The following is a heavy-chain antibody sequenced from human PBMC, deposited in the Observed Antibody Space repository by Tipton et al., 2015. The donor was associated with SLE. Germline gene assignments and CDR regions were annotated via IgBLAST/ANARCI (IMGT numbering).Heavy chain of an antibody. Sequence: QVQLVQSGAEVKTPGASVKVSCRASGYTFTSYGISWVRQAPGQGLEWMGWISAYNGNTKYAQKLQGRVTMTTDTSTSTAYMELRSLESDDTAVYYCAGDPRYYYGSSGDAFDIWCQGTMVTVTS. CDR2: ISAYNGNT. V-gene: IGHV1-18*01. CDR3: AGDPRYYYGSSGDAFDI. CDR1: GYTFTSYG. D-gene: IGHD3-22*01. J-gene: IGHJ3*02.